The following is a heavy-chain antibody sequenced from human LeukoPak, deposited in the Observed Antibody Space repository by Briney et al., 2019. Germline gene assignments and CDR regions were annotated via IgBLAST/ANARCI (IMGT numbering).Heavy chain of an antibody. CDR3: ARGGSYLSAFDI. CDR2: ISSSGSTI. D-gene: IGHD1-26*01. J-gene: IGHJ3*02. CDR1: GFTFSSYE. V-gene: IGHV3-48*03. Sequence: PGGSLRLSCAASGFTFSSYEMNWVRQAPGKGLEWVPYISSSGSTIYYADSVKGRFTISRDNSKNTLYLQMNSLRAEDTAVYYCARGGSYLSAFDIWGRGTMVTVSS.